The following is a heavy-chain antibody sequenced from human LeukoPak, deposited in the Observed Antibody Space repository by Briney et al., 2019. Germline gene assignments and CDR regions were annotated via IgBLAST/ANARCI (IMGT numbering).Heavy chain of an antibody. CDR1: GGSFSGYY. CDR2: IYYSGST. D-gene: IGHD2-15*01. V-gene: IGHV4-34*01. Sequence: PSETLSLTCAVYGGSFSGYYWSWIRQPPGKGLEWIGSIYYSGSTYYNPSLKSRVTISVDTSKNQFSLKLSSVTAADTAVYYCAREGSNGYCSGGSCYLFWFDPWGQGTLVTVSS. CDR3: AREGSNGYCSGGSCYLFWFDP. J-gene: IGHJ5*02.